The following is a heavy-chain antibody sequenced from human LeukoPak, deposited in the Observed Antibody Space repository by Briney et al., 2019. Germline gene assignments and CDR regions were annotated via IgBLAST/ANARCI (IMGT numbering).Heavy chain of an antibody. Sequence: RSETLSLTFAFYGGSFSGYYWSWIRQPPGKGLEWIGEINHSGSTNYNPSLQSRVTISVDTSKNQFSLKLSSVTAADTAVYYCAILVISYYGSGSYYLDYWGQGTLVTVSS. CDR1: GGSFSGYY. CDR2: INHSGST. CDR3: AILVISYYGSGSYYLDY. J-gene: IGHJ4*02. V-gene: IGHV4-34*01. D-gene: IGHD3-10*01.